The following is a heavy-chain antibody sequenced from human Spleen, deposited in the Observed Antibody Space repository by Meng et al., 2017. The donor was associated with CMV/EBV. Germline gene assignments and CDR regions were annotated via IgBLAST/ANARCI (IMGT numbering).Heavy chain of an antibody. Sequence: SGSIFNIYYMHWMRQAPGQGLEWMGWINPNSGDTNYAQKFQGRVTMTRDTSISTAYMELSRLRSDDTAVYYCARGISGYDFEEAFDIWGQGTMVTVSS. CDR2: INPNSGDT. D-gene: IGHD5-12*01. V-gene: IGHV1-2*02. CDR3: ARGISGYDFEEAFDI. J-gene: IGHJ3*02. CDR1: GSIFNIYY.